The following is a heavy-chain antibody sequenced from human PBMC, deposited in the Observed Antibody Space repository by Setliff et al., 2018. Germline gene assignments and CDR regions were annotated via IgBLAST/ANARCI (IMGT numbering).Heavy chain of an antibody. CDR1: GGTFSSCA. Sequence: SVQVSCQHSGGTFSSCAISWVRQAPRPGLEGMGGIIPILCIANYAQKFQGRVTITADKSTSTAYMELSSLSSDDTSAYYCAGGYTHSSGWPQGAVKLDYWGQGTLVTVSS. J-gene: IGHJ4*02. CDR3: AGGYTHSSGWPQGAVKLDY. V-gene: IGHV1-69*10. CDR2: IIPILCIA. D-gene: IGHD6-19*01.